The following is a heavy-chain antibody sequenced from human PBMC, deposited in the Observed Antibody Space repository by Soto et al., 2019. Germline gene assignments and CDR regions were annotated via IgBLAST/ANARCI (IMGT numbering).Heavy chain of an antibody. CDR3: ARAYYDTKGYSLDP. D-gene: IGHD3-16*01. J-gene: IGHJ5*02. V-gene: IGHV3-30*15. Sequence: DSVKGRFTISRDNSKSTVFLQMSSLRPEDTAVYYCARAYYDTKGYSLDPWGLGTLVTV.